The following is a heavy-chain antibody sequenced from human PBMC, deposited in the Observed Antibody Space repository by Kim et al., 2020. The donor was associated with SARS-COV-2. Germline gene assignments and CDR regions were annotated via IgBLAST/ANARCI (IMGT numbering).Heavy chain of an antibody. CDR3: ARVVSYGDY. CDR2: SYI. V-gene: IGHV3-21*01. J-gene: IGHJ4*02. Sequence: SYIYYADSVKARFTISRDNAKNSLYLQMNSLRAEDTAVYYCARVVSYGDYWGQGTLVTVSS. D-gene: IGHD5-18*01.